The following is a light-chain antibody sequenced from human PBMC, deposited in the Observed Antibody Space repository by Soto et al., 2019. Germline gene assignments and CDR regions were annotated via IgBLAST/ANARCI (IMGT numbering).Light chain of an antibody. CDR2: GAS. CDR1: QSVSSSY. CDR3: QQYGSSPLT. V-gene: IGKV3-20*01. Sequence: EIVLTQSPGTLSLSPGERVPLSCRASQSVSSSYLAWYQQKPGQAPRLLIYGASSRATGIPDRFSGSGSGTDFTLTISRLEPEDFAVYYCQQYGSSPLTFGGGTRLEIK. J-gene: IGKJ5*01.